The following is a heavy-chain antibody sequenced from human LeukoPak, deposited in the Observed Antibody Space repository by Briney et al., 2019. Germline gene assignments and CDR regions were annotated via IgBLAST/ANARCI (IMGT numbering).Heavy chain of an antibody. J-gene: IGHJ3*02. Sequence: GGSLRLSCAASGFTFSSYWMSWVRQAPGKGLEWVANIKQDGSEKYYVDSVKGRFTISRDNAKNSLYLQMNSLRAEDTAVYYCARDLGRRIAARLAGAFDIWGQGTMVTVSS. CDR2: IKQDGSEK. V-gene: IGHV3-7*01. CDR1: GFTFSSYW. D-gene: IGHD6-6*01. CDR3: ARDLGRRIAARLAGAFDI.